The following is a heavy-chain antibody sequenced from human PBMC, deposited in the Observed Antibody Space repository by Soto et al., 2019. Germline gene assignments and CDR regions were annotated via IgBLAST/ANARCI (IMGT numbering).Heavy chain of an antibody. CDR1: GFTFSSYA. Sequence: GGSLRLSCAASGFTFSSYAMSWVRQAPGKGLEWVSAISGSGGSTYYADSVKGRFTISRDNSKNTLYLQMNSLRAEDTAVYYCAKDRGGGTWYLESSFDPWGQGTLVTVSS. J-gene: IGHJ5*02. D-gene: IGHD1-26*01. V-gene: IGHV3-23*01. CDR2: ISGSGGST. CDR3: AKDRGGGTWYLESSFDP.